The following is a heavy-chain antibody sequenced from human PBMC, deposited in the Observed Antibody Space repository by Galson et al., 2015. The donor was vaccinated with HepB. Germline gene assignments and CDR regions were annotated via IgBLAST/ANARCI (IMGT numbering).Heavy chain of an antibody. D-gene: IGHD2/OR15-2a*01. CDR3: ARVHYLVRQGFDF. J-gene: IGHJ4*02. V-gene: IGHV4-34*01. CDR2: INHSGRT. Sequence: ETLSLTCAVYGGSLNNYYWTWIRQTPGKGLEWIGEINHSGRTNYTPSLKSRVTISADTSKNQFSLRLRAVTAADTAVYYCARVHYLVRQGFDFWGQGILVTVSS. CDR1: GGSLNNYY.